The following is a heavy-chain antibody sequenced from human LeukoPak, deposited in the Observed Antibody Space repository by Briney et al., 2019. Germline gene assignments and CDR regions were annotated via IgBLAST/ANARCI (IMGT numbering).Heavy chain of an antibody. D-gene: IGHD6-13*01. CDR3: AKRISISWSTIHGALDI. V-gene: IGHV3-9*01. CDR1: GFKFPVDA. CDR2: FSWNSVNI. Sequence: GRSLRLSCAASGFKFPVDAMHCVRQAPGKGLEWVAGFSWNSVNIYYADSVRGRLSVSRDNAKNYLYLQIDRLRTRDQAVYYCAKRISISWSTIHGALDIWGEGTMVSVSS. J-gene: IGHJ3*02.